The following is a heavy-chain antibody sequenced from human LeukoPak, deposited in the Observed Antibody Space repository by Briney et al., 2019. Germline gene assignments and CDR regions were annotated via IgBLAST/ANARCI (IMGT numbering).Heavy chain of an antibody. Sequence: PGGSLRLSCTVSGFTVSSNSMSWVRQAPGKGLEWVSFIYSDNTHYSDSVKGRFTISRDNSKNTLYLQMNSLRAEDTAVYYCAKRVEYSRSSYYIDSWGQGTPVTVSS. J-gene: IGHJ4*02. CDR1: GFTVSSNS. D-gene: IGHD6-6*01. V-gene: IGHV3-53*01. CDR2: IYSDNT. CDR3: AKRVEYSRSSYYIDS.